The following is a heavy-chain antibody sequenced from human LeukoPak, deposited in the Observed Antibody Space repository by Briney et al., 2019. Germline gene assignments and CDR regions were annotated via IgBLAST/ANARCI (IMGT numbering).Heavy chain of an antibody. J-gene: IGHJ3*02. Sequence: PGGSLRLSCAASGFTFSNYAMSWVRQAPGKGLEWVTVIWANGVNKYYRDSVRGRFTTSRDNSKNTLYLEMNSLRTEDTAMYYCVRERGPFDGFDIWGQGTMVTVSS. CDR1: GFTFSNYA. CDR2: IWANGVNK. V-gene: IGHV3-33*08. CDR3: VRERGPFDGFDI.